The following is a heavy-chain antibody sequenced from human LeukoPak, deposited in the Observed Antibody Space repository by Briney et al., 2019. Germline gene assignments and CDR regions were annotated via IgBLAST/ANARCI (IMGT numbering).Heavy chain of an antibody. J-gene: IGHJ4*02. CDR3: ARAQGTYFDY. V-gene: IGHV3-21*01. CDR2: ISGSGSII. Sequence: GGSLRLSCAASGFTFSSYAMSWVRQAPGKGLEWVSAISGSGSIIYYADSVKGRFTISRDNAKNSLYLQLNSLRAEDTAVYYCARAQGTYFDYWGQGSLVTVSS. CDR1: GFTFSSYA.